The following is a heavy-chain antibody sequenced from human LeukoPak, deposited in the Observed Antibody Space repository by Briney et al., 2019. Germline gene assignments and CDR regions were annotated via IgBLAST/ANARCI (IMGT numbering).Heavy chain of an antibody. D-gene: IGHD3-10*01. CDR3: ARDALGELYFDY. Sequence: SETLSLTCTVSGGPTSSSSYYWGWIRQPPGKGLEWIGYIYYSGSTNYNPSLKSRVTISVDTSKNQFSLKLSSVTAADTAVYYCARDALGELYFDYWGQGTLVTVSS. J-gene: IGHJ4*02. CDR1: GGPTSSSSYY. CDR2: IYYSGST. V-gene: IGHV4-61*01.